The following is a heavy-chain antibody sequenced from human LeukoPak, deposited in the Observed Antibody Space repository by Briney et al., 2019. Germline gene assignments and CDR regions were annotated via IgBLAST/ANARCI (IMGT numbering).Heavy chain of an antibody. Sequence: PGGSLRLSCAASGFTFSDCWMHWVRQAPGKGLEWVSRINTDGSTINYADSVKGRFTVSRDNAKNTMYLQMNSLRAEDTAVYYCAKRHYDSSGYFFYYYYGMDVWGQGTTVTVSS. J-gene: IGHJ6*02. CDR3: AKRHYDSSGYFFYYYYGMDV. D-gene: IGHD3-22*01. CDR1: GFTFSDCW. V-gene: IGHV3-74*01. CDR2: INTDGSTI.